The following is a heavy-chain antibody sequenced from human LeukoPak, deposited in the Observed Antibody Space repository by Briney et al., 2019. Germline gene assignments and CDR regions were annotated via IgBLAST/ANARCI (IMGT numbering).Heavy chain of an antibody. CDR1: GDSINDYY. J-gene: IGHJ5*02. Sequence: SETLSLTCTVSGDSINDYYWGWLRQPPGKGLEWFGYIYFTGSTRYNPSLESRVTISVDTSKNQFSLKLSSVTAADTAVYYCARRRAEGGSNGLYNWFDPWGQGTLVTVSS. CDR2: IYFTGST. CDR3: ARRRAEGGSNGLYNWFDP. D-gene: IGHD6-13*01. V-gene: IGHV4-59*08.